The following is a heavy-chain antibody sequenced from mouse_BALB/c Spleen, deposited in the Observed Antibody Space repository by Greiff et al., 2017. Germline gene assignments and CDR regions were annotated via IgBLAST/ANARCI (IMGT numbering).Heavy chain of an antibody. CDR3: ASGNYDGFDY. Sequence: VQLQQSGPQLVRPGASVKISCKASGYSFTSYWMHWVKQRPGQGLEWIGMIDPSASDTRLNQKFKDKATLTVDKSSSTAYMQLSSPTSEDSAVYCGASGNYDGFDYWGQGTTLTVSS. V-gene: IGHV1S127*01. CDR2: IDPSASDT. CDR1: GYSFTSYW. J-gene: IGHJ2*01. D-gene: IGHD1-1*01.